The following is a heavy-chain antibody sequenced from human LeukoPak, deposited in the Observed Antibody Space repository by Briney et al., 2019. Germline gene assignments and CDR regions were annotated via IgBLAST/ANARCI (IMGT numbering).Heavy chain of an antibody. CDR1: GYTFISYD. CDR2: VNPNSGDT. Sequence: GASVKVSCKASGYTFISYDINWVRQATGQGLGWMGWVNPNSGDTGYAQKFQGRITMTRNTPISTAYMELSSLRSEDTAVYYCARGGGGYSGYGGYYYYYMDVWGKGTTVTVSS. CDR3: ARGGGGYSGYGGYYYYYMDV. J-gene: IGHJ6*03. V-gene: IGHV1-8*01. D-gene: IGHD5-12*01.